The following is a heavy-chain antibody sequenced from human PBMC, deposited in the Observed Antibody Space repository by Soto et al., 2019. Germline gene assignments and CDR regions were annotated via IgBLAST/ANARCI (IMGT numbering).Heavy chain of an antibody. Sequence: ASVKVSCKVSGYTLTELSMHWVRQAPGKGLEWMGGFDPEDGETIYAQKFQGRVTMTEDTSTDTAYMELSSLRSEDTAVYYCATDKRGTGGYGYWGQGTLVTVSS. D-gene: IGHD3-10*01. CDR3: ATDKRGTGGYGY. V-gene: IGHV1-24*01. CDR1: GYTLTELS. J-gene: IGHJ4*02. CDR2: FDPEDGET.